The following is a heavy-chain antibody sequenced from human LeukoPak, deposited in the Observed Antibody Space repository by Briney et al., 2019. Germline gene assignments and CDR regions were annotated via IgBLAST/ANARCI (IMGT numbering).Heavy chain of an antibody. J-gene: IGHJ6*04. D-gene: IGHD3-16*01. CDR2: MIPIFGTA. CDR1: GGTFSSYA. CDR3: ARGDSGSLSGAREYYYYYGMDV. V-gene: IGHV1-69*01. Sequence: ASVKVSCKASGGTFSSYAISWVRQAPGQGLEWMGGMIPIFGTANYAQKFQGRVTITADESTSTAYMELSSLRSEDTAVYYCARGDSGSLSGAREYYYYYGMDVWGKRTTGTVSS.